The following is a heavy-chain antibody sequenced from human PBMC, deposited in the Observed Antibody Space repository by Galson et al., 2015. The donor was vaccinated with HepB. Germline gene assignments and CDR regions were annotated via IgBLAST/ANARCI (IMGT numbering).Heavy chain of an antibody. CDR2: ISSSSSYI. J-gene: IGHJ6*02. CDR1: GFTFSSYS. V-gene: IGHV3-21*01. Sequence: SLRLSCAASGFTFSSYSMNWVRQAPGKRLEWVSSISSSSSYIYYADSVKGRFTISRDNAKNSLYLQMNSLRAEDTAVYYCARAPGGPYYYYGMDVWGQGTTVTVSS. CDR3: ARAPGGPYYYYGMDV.